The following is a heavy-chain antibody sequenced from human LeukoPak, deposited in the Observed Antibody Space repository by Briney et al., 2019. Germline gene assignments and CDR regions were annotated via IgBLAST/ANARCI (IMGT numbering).Heavy chain of an antibody. D-gene: IGHD2-21*02. Sequence: LPGGSLRLSCAASGFTFSSYAMHWVRQAPGKGLEYVSAISSNGGSTYYANSVKGRFTISRDNSKNTLYLQMGSLRAEDMAVYYCAREYAYCGGDCSIARVSRAFDIWGQGTMVTVSS. J-gene: IGHJ3*02. CDR3: AREYAYCGGDCSIARVSRAFDI. CDR1: GFTFSSYA. CDR2: ISSNGGST. V-gene: IGHV3-64*01.